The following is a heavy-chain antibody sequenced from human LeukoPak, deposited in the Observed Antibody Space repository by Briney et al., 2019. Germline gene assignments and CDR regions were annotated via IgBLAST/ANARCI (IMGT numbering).Heavy chain of an antibody. J-gene: IGHJ6*03. CDR3: ARDRESSSYGYYYYYYMDV. Sequence: SVKVSCKASGGTFSSYAISWVRQAPGQGLEWMGGIIPIFGTANYAQKFQGRVTITADESTSTAYMELSSLRSEDTAVYYCARDRESSSYGYYYYYYMDVWGKGTTVTVSS. V-gene: IGHV1-69*13. D-gene: IGHD6-6*01. CDR2: IIPIFGTA. CDR1: GGTFSSYA.